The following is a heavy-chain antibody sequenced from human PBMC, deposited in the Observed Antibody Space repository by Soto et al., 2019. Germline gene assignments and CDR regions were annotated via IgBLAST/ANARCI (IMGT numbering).Heavy chain of an antibody. CDR2: IGTKTDGGTT. Sequence: ESGGSFVKPGGSLRLSCAASGFTFSSAWMSWVRQAPGKGLEWVGRIGTKTDGGTTQYAASVRGRFTISRDDSKNMLYLQLDGLKIEDTAVYYCTTLYRVDPWGQGTLVSVSS. V-gene: IGHV3-15*04. CDR3: TTLYRVDP. D-gene: IGHD1-26*01. J-gene: IGHJ5*02. CDR1: GFTFSSAW.